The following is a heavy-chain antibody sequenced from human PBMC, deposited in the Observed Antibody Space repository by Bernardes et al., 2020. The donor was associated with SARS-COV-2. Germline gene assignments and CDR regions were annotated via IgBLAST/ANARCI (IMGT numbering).Heavy chain of an antibody. V-gene: IGHV2-5*02. Sequence: SGPTLVKPTQTLTLTCTLSGFSLSTSGVGVGWIRQPPGKALEWLALIYWDDDKRYSPSLKSRLTITKDTSKNQVVLTMTNMDPVDTATYYCAHASYTRSEKERPYYYGMDVWGQGTTVTVSS. CDR2: IYWDDDK. D-gene: IGHD6-6*01. J-gene: IGHJ6*02. CDR1: GFSLSTSGVG. CDR3: AHASYTRSEKERPYYYGMDV.